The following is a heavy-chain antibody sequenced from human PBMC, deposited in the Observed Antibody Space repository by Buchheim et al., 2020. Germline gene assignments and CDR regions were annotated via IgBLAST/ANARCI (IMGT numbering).Heavy chain of an antibody. Sequence: QLQLQESGPGLVKPSETLSLTCTVSGGSIDSRNYYWGWIRQPPGEGLEWIGTIGSTGTTYYNPSLKSRVSISVDTPKKQFSLKLSSVTAADTAVYYCARDPYYYDNSGYKYFFDYWGQGIL. CDR2: IGSTGTT. J-gene: IGHJ4*02. CDR1: GGSIDSRNYY. CDR3: ARDPYYYDNSGYKYFFDY. V-gene: IGHV4-39*07. D-gene: IGHD3-22*01.